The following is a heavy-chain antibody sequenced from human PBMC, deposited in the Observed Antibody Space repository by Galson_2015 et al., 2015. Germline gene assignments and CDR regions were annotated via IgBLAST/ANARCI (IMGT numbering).Heavy chain of an antibody. V-gene: IGHV4-38-2*01. Sequence: LSLTCAVSGYSISSGYFWAWIRQPPGKGLEWIGSIYHSGSTYYNPSLKSRVTISVDTSKNQFSLKLSSVTAADTAVYYCPGVGDRMTTVDYWGQGTLVTVSS. CDR2: IYHSGST. J-gene: IGHJ4*02. D-gene: IGHD4-17*01. CDR1: GYSISSGYF. CDR3: PGVGDRMTTVDY.